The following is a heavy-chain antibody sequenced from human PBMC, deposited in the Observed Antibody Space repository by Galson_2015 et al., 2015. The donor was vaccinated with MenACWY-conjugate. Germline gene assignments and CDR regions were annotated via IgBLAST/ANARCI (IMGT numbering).Heavy chain of an antibody. D-gene: IGHD3-9*01. CDR2: ISDSGRTT. CDR3: AKDLVKNYEMLTGYFSD. Sequence: SLRLSCAVSGFPFSSYAMTWVRQAPGKGLEWVSTISDSGRTTYYADPVQGRFLISRDNSKNEVFLQMNSLRAEDAAAYYCAKDLVKNYEMLTGYFSDWGQGALVTVSS. V-gene: IGHV3-23*01. CDR1: GFPFSSYA. J-gene: IGHJ4*02.